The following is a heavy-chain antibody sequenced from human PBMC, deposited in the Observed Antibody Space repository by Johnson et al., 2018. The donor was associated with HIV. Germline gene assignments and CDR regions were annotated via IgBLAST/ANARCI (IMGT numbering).Heavy chain of an antibody. V-gene: IGHV3-66*01. D-gene: IGHD3-22*01. Sequence: VQLVESGGDLVQPGGSLTLSCAASGFTVSGNYMSWVRQAPGKGLEWVSVIYSGGSTPYAEFVKCRFSISRDTSKNTVYLQMNSLRAEDTAVYYCARAPPYYGGYSVSDALDILGQGTMVTVSS. CDR1: GFTVSGNY. J-gene: IGHJ3*02. CDR3: ARAPPYYGGYSVSDALDI. CDR2: IYSGGST.